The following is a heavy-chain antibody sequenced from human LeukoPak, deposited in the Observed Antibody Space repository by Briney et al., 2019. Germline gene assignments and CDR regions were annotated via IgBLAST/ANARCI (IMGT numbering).Heavy chain of an antibody. Sequence: GGSLRLSCAASGFTVSSNYMSWVRQAPGKGLEWVSVIYSGGSTYYADSVKGRFTISRHDSKNTLYLQMNSLRAEDTAVYYCASVRGYSYGPLGYWGQGTLVTVSS. V-gene: IGHV3-53*04. J-gene: IGHJ4*02. CDR1: GFTVSSNY. CDR3: ASVRGYSYGPLGY. CDR2: IYSGGST. D-gene: IGHD5-18*01.